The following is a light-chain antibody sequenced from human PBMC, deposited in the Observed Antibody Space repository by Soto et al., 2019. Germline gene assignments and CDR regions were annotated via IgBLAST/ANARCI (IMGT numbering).Light chain of an antibody. Sequence: EILLTQSPGTLSLSPGERATLSCRASQSVSSNYLAWYQQKPGQAPRLLIYGSSNRATGIPDRFSGSGSGTDFTLTISRLEPEDFAVYYCQQFVSSPPYTFGQGTKLEIK. CDR2: GSS. V-gene: IGKV3-20*01. J-gene: IGKJ2*01. CDR1: QSVSSNY. CDR3: QQFVSSPPYT.